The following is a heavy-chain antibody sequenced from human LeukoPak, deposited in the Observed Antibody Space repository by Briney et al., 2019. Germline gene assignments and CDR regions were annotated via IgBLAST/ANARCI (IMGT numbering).Heavy chain of an antibody. CDR3: ARDDYYDSSGHLFDI. Sequence: ASVKVSCKASGYTFTGYYMHWVRQAPGQGLEWMVRINPNSGGTNSAQKFQGRVTMTRDTSISTAYMELSRLRSDDTAVYYCARDDYYDSSGHLFDIWGQGTMVTVSS. CDR2: INPNSGGT. V-gene: IGHV1-2*06. D-gene: IGHD3-22*01. J-gene: IGHJ3*02. CDR1: GYTFTGYY.